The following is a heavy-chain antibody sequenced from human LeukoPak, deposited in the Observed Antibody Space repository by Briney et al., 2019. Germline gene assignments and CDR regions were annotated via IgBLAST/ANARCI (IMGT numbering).Heavy chain of an antibody. D-gene: IGHD3-22*01. Sequence: GGSLRLSCAASGFTFSSYSMNWVRQAPGKGLEWVSSISSSSSYIYYADSLKGRFTISRDNAKNSLYLQMNSLRAEDTAVYYCARGYYYDSSGYWAPFDYWGQGTLVTVSS. CDR3: ARGYYYDSSGYWAPFDY. CDR2: ISSSSSYI. J-gene: IGHJ4*02. V-gene: IGHV3-21*01. CDR1: GFTFSSYS.